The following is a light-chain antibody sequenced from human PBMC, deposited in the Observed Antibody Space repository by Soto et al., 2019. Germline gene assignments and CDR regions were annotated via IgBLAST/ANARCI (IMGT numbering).Light chain of an antibody. CDR3: TSPTPGSLYV. CDR1: SSDVGNYNY. V-gene: IGLV2-14*01. J-gene: IGLJ1*01. Sequence: QSVLTQPASVSGSPGQSITISCTGTSSDVGNYNYVSWYQQSPGRVPKLLIYMVSNRASGVSNRFSGSKSGNTASLTISGLQAEDEADYFCTSPTPGSLYVFGTGTKVTVL. CDR2: MVS.